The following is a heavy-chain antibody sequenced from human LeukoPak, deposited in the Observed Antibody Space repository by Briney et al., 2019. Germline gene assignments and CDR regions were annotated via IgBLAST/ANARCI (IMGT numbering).Heavy chain of an antibody. V-gene: IGHV3-21*01. CDR1: GFTFSNYG. CDR3: ASGLNRDAFDI. J-gene: IGHJ3*02. D-gene: IGHD5-12*01. CDR2: IGPSGDIT. Sequence: GGSLRLSCAASGFTFSNYGMNWVRQAPGKGLEWVSGIGPSGDITYYADSVKGRFTISRDNAKNSLYLQMNSLRAEDTAVYYCASGLNRDAFDIWGQGTMVTVSS.